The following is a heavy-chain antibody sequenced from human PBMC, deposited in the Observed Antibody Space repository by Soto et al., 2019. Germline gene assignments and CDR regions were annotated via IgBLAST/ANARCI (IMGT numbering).Heavy chain of an antibody. D-gene: IGHD2-2*01. CDR3: ARNPRTAPTNFDY. CDR2: INHSGST. V-gene: IGHV4-34*01. Sequence: SETLSLTCAVYGGSFSGYYWSWIRQPPGKGLEWIGEINHSGSTNYNPSLKSRATISVDTSKNQFSLKLSSVTAADTAVYYCARNPRTAPTNFDYWGQGTLVTVSS. CDR1: GGSFSGYY. J-gene: IGHJ4*02.